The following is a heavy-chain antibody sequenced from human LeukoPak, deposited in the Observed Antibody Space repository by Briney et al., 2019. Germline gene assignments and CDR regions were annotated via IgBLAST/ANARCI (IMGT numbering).Heavy chain of an antibody. J-gene: IGHJ4*02. CDR1: GGSISSYY. Sequence: SETLSLTCTVSGGSISSYYWSWIRQPPGKGLEWIGYIYYSGSTYYNPSLKSRVTISVDTSKNQFSLKLSSVTAADTAVYYCARCSVIAESDYWGQGTLVTVSS. D-gene: IGHD6-13*01. CDR3: ARCSVIAESDY. V-gene: IGHV4-59*04. CDR2: IYYSGST.